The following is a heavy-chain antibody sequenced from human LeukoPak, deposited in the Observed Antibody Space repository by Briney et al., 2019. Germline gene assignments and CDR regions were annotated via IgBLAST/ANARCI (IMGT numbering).Heavy chain of an antibody. D-gene: IGHD5-24*01. CDR3: TTDHGRWLQFPRDAFDI. J-gene: IGHJ3*02. CDR1: GFTFTMFS. Sequence: GGSLRLSCAASGFTFTMFSMNWLRQAPGKGLEWVGRIKSKTDGGTTDYAAPVKGRFTISRDDSKNTLYLQMNSLKTEDTAVYYCTTDHGRWLQFPRDAFDIWGQGTMVTVSS. CDR2: IKSKTDGGTT. V-gene: IGHV3-15*01.